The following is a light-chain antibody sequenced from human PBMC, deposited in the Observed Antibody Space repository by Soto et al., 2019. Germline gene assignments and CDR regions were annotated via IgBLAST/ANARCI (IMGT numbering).Light chain of an antibody. Sequence: DIQMTQSPSSLSASVGDRVTITCRASQGINNYLARYQQKPGKVPNLLIYGASTLQSGVPSRFSGSGSGTHFTLTISSLQPEDVATYFCQKYNSAPLTFGQGTRLEIK. V-gene: IGKV1-27*01. J-gene: IGKJ5*01. CDR1: QGINNY. CDR2: GAS. CDR3: QKYNSAPLT.